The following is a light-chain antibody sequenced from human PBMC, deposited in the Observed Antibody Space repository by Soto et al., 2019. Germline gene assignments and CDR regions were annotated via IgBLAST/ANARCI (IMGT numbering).Light chain of an antibody. V-gene: IGLV2-14*01. CDR3: SSYTSSSTRV. J-gene: IGLJ1*01. Sequence: QSALTQPASVSGSPGQSIAISCTGSSSDVGGYNYVSWYQQHPGKAPQLIIYEVTNRPSGVSNRFSGSKSGNTASLTISGPQAEDEADYYCSSYTSSSTRVFGTGTKVTVL. CDR1: SSDVGGYNY. CDR2: EVT.